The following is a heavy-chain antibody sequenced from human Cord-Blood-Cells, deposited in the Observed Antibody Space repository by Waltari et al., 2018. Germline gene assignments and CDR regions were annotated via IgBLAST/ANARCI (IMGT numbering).Heavy chain of an antibody. CDR1: GFTFSSYE. V-gene: IGHV3-48*03. D-gene: IGHD7-27*01. J-gene: IGHJ4*02. CDR2: ISSSGSTI. Sequence: EVQLVESGGGLVQPGGSLRLSCAASGFTFSSYEMNWVRQAPGKVLEWVSDISSSGSTIYYADSVKGRFTISRDNAKNSLYLQMNSLRAEDTAVYYCASYWGPVDYWGQGTLVTVSS. CDR3: ASYWGPVDY.